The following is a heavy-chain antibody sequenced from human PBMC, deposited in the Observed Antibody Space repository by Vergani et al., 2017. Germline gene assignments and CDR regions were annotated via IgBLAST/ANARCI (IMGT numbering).Heavy chain of an antibody. CDR1: GGTFGSHT. D-gene: IGHD3-10*01. CDR2: INPNSGGT. Sequence: QVQLEQSGAEVKKPGSSVTVSCRASGGTFGSHTISWVRQAPGQGLEWMGWINPNSGGTNYAQKFQGRVTMTRDTSISTAYMELSRLRSDDTAVYYCARTRSSGYYGSGSYYGDYFDYWGQGTLVTVSS. J-gene: IGHJ4*02. V-gene: IGHV1-2*02. CDR3: ARTRSSGYYGSGSYYGDYFDY.